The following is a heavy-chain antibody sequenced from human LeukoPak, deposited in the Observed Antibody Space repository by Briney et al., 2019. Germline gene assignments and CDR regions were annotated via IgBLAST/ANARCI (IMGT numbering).Heavy chain of an antibody. CDR1: GFTFSSYA. D-gene: IGHD3-3*01. Sequence: GGSLRLSCAASGFTFSSYAMHWVRQAPGKGLEWVAVISYDGSNKYYADSVKGRFTISRDNSKNTLYLQMNSLRAEDTAVYYCAREGYDFWSGYRLDYWGQGTLVTVSS. J-gene: IGHJ4*02. V-gene: IGHV3-30-3*01. CDR2: ISYDGSNK. CDR3: AREGYDFWSGYRLDY.